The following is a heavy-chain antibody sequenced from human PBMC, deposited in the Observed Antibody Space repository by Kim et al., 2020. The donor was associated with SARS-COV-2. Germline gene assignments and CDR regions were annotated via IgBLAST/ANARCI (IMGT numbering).Heavy chain of an antibody. CDR1: GYTFTSYG. D-gene: IGHD2-8*02. J-gene: IGHJ6*03. CDR3: ARYFREGTDYYYYYMDV. CDR2: ISAYNGNT. Sequence: ASVKVSCKASGYTFTSYGISWVRQAPGQGLEWMGWISAYNGNTNYAQKLQGRVTMTTDTSTSTAYMELRSLRSDDTAVYYCARYFREGTDYYYYYMDVWGKGTTVTVSS. V-gene: IGHV1-18*01.